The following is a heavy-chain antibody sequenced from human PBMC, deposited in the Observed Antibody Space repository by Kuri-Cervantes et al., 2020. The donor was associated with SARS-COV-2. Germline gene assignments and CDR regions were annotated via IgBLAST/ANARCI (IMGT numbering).Heavy chain of an antibody. CDR3: ARAGYSSSSRNYFDY. CDR1: GFTFSSYE. CDR2: ISSSGSTI. J-gene: IGHJ4*02. V-gene: IGHV3-48*03. D-gene: IGHD6-13*01. Sequence: GGSLRLSCAASGFTFSSYEMNWVRQAPGKGLEWVSYISSSGSTIYYADSVKGRFTISRDNAKNSLYLQMNSLRAEDTAVYYCARAGYSSSSRNYFDYWGQGTLVTVSS.